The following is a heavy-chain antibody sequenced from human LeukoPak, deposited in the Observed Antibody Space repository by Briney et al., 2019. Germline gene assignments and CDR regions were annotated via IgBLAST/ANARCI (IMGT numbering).Heavy chain of an antibody. V-gene: IGHV4-61*01. CDR3: GRGYSGSYGNTFDI. J-gene: IGHJ3*02. D-gene: IGHD1-26*01. CDR1: GGSVSSGSYY. CDR2: IHYRGGT. Sequence: TSETLSLTCSVSGGSVSSGSYYWSWIRQPPGKGLEWIGYIHYRGGTSYNPSLKTRVSISVDTSKNQFSLKLSSVTAADTAVYYCGRGYSGSYGNTFDIWGQGTMVTVSS.